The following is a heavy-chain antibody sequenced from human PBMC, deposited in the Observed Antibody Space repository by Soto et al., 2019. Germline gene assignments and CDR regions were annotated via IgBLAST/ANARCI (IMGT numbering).Heavy chain of an antibody. CDR2: IYYSGST. CDR3: ARLDYSSSSWNYYYYYMDV. J-gene: IGHJ6*03. D-gene: IGHD6-6*01. Sequence: SETLSLTCTVSGGSISSYYWSWIRQPPGKGLEWIGYIYYSGSTNYNPSLKSRVTISVDTSKNQFYLKLSSVTAADTAVYYCARLDYSSSSWNYYYYYMDVWGKGTTVTVSS. CDR1: GGSISSYY. V-gene: IGHV4-59*08.